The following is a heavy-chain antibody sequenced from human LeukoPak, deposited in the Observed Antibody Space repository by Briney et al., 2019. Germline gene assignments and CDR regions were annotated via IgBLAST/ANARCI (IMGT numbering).Heavy chain of an antibody. CDR1: GYSISSGYY. V-gene: IGHV4-38-2*02. CDR2: IYHSGST. D-gene: IGHD1-1*01. Sequence: PSETLSLTCTVSGYSISSGYYWGWIRQPPGKGLEWIGSIYHSGSTYYNPSLKSRVTISVDTSKNQFSLELSSVTAADTAVYYCARRQRDWFDPWGQGTLVTVSS. CDR3: ARRQRDWFDP. J-gene: IGHJ5*02.